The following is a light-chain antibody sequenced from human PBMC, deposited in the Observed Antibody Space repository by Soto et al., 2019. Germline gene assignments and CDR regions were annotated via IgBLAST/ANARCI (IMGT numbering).Light chain of an antibody. Sequence: QSVLTQPASVSGSPGQSITISCTGTSSDVGSYSLVSWYQQHPGKAPKLMIYEVSKRPSGVSNRFSGSKSGNTASLTISGLQAEDEADYYCCSYAGSTTLYVLGSGTKVTVL. CDR2: EVS. CDR1: SSDVGSYSL. CDR3: CSYAGSTTLYV. J-gene: IGLJ1*01. V-gene: IGLV2-23*02.